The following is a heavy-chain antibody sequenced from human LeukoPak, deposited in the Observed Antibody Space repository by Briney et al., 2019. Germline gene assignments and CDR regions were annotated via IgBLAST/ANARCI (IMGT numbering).Heavy chain of an antibody. D-gene: IGHD2/OR15-2a*01. Sequence: PGGSLRLSCAASGFSFSSYSMKWVRQAPGKGLEWVSSISSSSNYIYYADSVKGRFTISRDNAKNSLYLQMNSLRAEDTAVYYCARVSILRVPYYAFDIWGQGTMVTVSS. CDR2: ISSSSNYI. J-gene: IGHJ3*02. V-gene: IGHV3-21*01. CDR1: GFSFSSYS. CDR3: ARVSILRVPYYAFDI.